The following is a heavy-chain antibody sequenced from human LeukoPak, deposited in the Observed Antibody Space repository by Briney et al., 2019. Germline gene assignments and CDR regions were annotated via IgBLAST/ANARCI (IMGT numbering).Heavy chain of an antibody. CDR1: GGSITNDNYY. CDR2: IYYSGSA. V-gene: IGHV4-31*03. J-gene: IGHJ4*02. CDR3: ARLYDSGKNYFDY. D-gene: IGHD3-10*01. Sequence: SETLSLTCTVSGGSITNDNYYWSWIRQHPGKGLEWIGYIYYSGSAYYNPSLKSRVTISVDTPKCQFSLDLSSVTAADTAVYYCARLYDSGKNYFDYWGQGTLVTVSS.